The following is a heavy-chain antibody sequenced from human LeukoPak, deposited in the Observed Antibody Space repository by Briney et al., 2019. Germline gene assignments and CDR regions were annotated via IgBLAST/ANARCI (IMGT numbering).Heavy chain of an antibody. J-gene: IGHJ4*02. CDR3: AAAVAGSPY. V-gene: IGHV4-59*01. Sequence: SETLSLXCTVSGGSISSYYWSWIRQPPGKGLEWIGYIYYSGSTNYNPSLKSRVTMSVDTSKNQFSLKLSSVTAADTAVYYCAAAVAGSPYWGQGTLVSVSS. D-gene: IGHD6-19*01. CDR1: GGSISSYY. CDR2: IYYSGST.